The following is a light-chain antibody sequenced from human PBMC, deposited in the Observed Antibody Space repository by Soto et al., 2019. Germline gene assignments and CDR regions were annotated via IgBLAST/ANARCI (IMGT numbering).Light chain of an antibody. CDR3: TSYTGATHVV. Sequence: QSVLTPPASVSGSPGQSIPISCTGTSNDVGGYDYVSWYQQHSGKVPKLIIYDVSKRPSGVSSRFFGSKSGNTASLTISGLQAEDEAEYYCTSYTGATHVVFGGGTKVTVL. CDR1: SNDVGGYDY. CDR2: DVS. V-gene: IGLV2-14*03. J-gene: IGLJ2*01.